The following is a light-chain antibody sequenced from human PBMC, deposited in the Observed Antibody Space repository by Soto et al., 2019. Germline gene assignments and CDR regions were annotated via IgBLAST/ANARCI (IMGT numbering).Light chain of an antibody. CDR3: SSFAGSNVV. Sequence: QSVLTQPPSASGSPGQSVTISCTGTSSDVGGYTYVSWYQQHPGKAPKLMISEVSKRPSGVPDRFSGSKSGNTASLTVSGLKAEDEADYYCSSFAGSNVVLGGGTKLTVL. CDR1: SSDVGGYTY. CDR2: EVS. J-gene: IGLJ2*01. V-gene: IGLV2-8*01.